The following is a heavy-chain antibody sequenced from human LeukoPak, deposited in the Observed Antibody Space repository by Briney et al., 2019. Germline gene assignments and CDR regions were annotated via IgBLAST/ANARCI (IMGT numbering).Heavy chain of an antibody. CDR3: AKDMIYRDAGSYLGGLIDY. J-gene: IGHJ4*02. Sequence: GGSLRLSCAASGFTVSSNYMSWVRQAPGKGLEWVSVIYSGGSTYYADSVKGRFTISRDNPKHTLYLQINSLRGEDTAVYYCAKDMIYRDAGSYLGGLIDYWGQGTLVTVSS. D-gene: IGHD3-10*01. CDR1: GFTVSSNY. V-gene: IGHV3-53*05. CDR2: IYSGGST.